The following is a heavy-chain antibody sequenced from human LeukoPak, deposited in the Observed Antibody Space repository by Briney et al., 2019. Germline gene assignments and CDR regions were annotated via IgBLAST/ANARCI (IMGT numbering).Heavy chain of an antibody. CDR2: IRGSGDGT. J-gene: IGHJ3*01. Sequence: GGSLRLSCAASGFTFRSYAMTWVRQTPGKGLEWVSSIRGSGDGTSYADSVKGRFTMSRDNSKNTLYLQMDSLRAEDTAIYYCGRDPNGDYVGAFDFWGQGTLATVSS. V-gene: IGHV3-23*01. CDR1: GFTFRSYA. D-gene: IGHD4-17*01. CDR3: GRDPNGDYVGAFDF.